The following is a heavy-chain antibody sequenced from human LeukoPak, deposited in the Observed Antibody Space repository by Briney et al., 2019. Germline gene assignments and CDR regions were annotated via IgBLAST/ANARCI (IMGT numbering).Heavy chain of an antibody. Sequence: GGSLRLSCAASGFSFSSHWMSWVRQAPGEGLECVANIKQDVNQKHYMACVKGRFTISRDNAKKSMYLQMNSLRAEDTAVYYCARDGVAPGIYFDNWGQGILVTVSS. V-gene: IGHV3-7*03. CDR3: ARDGVAPGIYFDN. D-gene: IGHD6-13*01. CDR1: GFSFSSHW. CDR2: IKQDVNQK. J-gene: IGHJ4*02.